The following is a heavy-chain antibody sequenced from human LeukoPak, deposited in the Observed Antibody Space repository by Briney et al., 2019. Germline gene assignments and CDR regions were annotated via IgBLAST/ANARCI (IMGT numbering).Heavy chain of an antibody. D-gene: IGHD3-10*01. CDR1: VFPLSGYW. CDR3: VRRSTFYSGSGSYPHFDS. V-gene: IGHV3-74*01. CDR2: INSDGSST. J-gene: IGHJ4*02. Sequence: PSETLSLSRAAPVFPLSGYWMHWIRQVPVKGLVSVSDINSDGSSTSYANSVKGRFTISRDNAKNKVYLQMTNLRAEDTAVYYCVRRSTFYSGSGSYPHFDSWGRGTLVTVSS.